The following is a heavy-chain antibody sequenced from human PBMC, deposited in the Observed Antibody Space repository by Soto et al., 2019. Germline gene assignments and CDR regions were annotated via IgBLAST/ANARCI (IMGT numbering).Heavy chain of an antibody. V-gene: IGHV3-23*01. CDR3: AKDLLYCGSSGFDY. CDR2: ISGSGGNT. CDR1: GFTFSSYA. D-gene: IGHD2-21*01. J-gene: IGHJ4*02. Sequence: GGSLRLSCAASGFTFSSYAMSWVRQAPGKGLEWVSAISGSGGNTYYADSVKGRFTISRDNSKNTLYLQMNSLRAEDTAVYYCAKDLLYCGSSGFDYWGQGTLVTVSS.